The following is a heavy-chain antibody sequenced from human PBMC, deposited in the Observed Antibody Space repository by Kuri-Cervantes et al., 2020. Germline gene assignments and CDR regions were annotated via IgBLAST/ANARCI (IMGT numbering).Heavy chain of an antibody. CDR2: INQDASEK. D-gene: IGHD2-8*01. Sequence: GGSLRLSCAASGVTFSSSWMNWVRQAPGKGLEWVANINQDASEKYYVDSVKGRFTISRDNAKNTLFLQVNSLRAEDTAVYYCAKGGLKVVDYWGQGTLVTVSS. CDR3: AKGGLKVVDY. V-gene: IGHV3-7*01. CDR1: GVTFSSSW. J-gene: IGHJ4*02.